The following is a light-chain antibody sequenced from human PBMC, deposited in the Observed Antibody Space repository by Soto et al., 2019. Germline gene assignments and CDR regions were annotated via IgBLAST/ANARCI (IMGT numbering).Light chain of an antibody. CDR2: KAS. Sequence: SQMTQAHYSWPHTVGDRLSVKGRARQSISDWLAWYQQKPGQAPKLLIYKASSLESGVPSRFSGSGSGTEFTLTISSLQPDDFATYYCQQYNSYWTFGQGTKVDIK. V-gene: IGKV1-5*03. CDR3: QQYNSYWT. CDR1: QSISDW. J-gene: IGKJ1*01.